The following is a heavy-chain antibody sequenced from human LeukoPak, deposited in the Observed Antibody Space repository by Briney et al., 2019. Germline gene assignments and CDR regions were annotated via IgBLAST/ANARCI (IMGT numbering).Heavy chain of an antibody. CDR3: AKGEQWLVLYFQH. Sequence: GGSLRLSCAVSGFTFSSYAMSWVRQAPGKGLEWAAAISGSGGGTDYADSVKGRFTISRDNSKNTLYLQMNGLRAEDTAVYYCAKGEQWLVLYFQHWGQGTLVTVSS. D-gene: IGHD6-19*01. V-gene: IGHV3-23*01. J-gene: IGHJ1*01. CDR1: GFTFSSYA. CDR2: ISGSGGGT.